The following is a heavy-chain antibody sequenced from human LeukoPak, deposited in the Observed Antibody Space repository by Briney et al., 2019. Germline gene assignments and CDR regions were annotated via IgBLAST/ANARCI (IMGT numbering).Heavy chain of an antibody. CDR1: GDSISSGDYY. CDR2: IYYSGST. J-gene: IGHJ4*02. CDR3: ARVKVPAAIFDY. Sequence: SETLSLTCTVSGDSISSGDYYWSWIRQPPGKGLEWIGYIYYSGSTNYNPSLKSRVTISVDTSKNQFSLKLSSVTAADTAVYYCARVKVPAAIFDYWGQGTLVTVSS. D-gene: IGHD2-2*01. V-gene: IGHV4-61*08.